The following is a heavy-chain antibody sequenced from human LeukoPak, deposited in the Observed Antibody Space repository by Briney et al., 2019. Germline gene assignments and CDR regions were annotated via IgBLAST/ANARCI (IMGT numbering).Heavy chain of an antibody. CDR1: GFTFSNYW. CDR3: ARADGWY. V-gene: IGHV3-69-1*01. D-gene: IGHD2-15*01. J-gene: IGHJ4*02. Sequence: GGSLRLSCVASGFTFSNYWMHWVRQPPGKGLEWVSSITSTNYIYYADSVKGRFTISRDNAKNSLYLQMNSLRAEDTAVYYCARADGWYWGQGTLVTVSS. CDR2: ITSTNYI.